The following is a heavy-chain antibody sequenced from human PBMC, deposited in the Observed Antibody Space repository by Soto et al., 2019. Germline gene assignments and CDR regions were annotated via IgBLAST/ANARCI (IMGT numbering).Heavy chain of an antibody. Sequence: SETLSLTCTVSGGSISSYYWSWIRQPPGKGLEWIGYIYYSGSTNYNPYLKSRVTISVDTSKNQFSLKLSSVTAADTAVYYCARDYSRHAFDIWGQGTMVTVSS. V-gene: IGHV4-59*01. D-gene: IGHD1-26*01. CDR3: ARDYSRHAFDI. J-gene: IGHJ3*02. CDR2: IYYSGST. CDR1: GGSISSYY.